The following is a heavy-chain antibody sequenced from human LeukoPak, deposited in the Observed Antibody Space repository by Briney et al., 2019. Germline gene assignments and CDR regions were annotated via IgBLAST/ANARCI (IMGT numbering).Heavy chain of an antibody. Sequence: GGSLRLSCAASGFTFSSFAVSWFRRPPGKGLQWVSAISKSGASTDYADSVKGRFTISRDNSKSTLYLQMNSLRAEDTAIYYCAKDAGGTSYYPFDYWGQGTPVTVSS. CDR1: GFTFSSFA. CDR3: AKDAGGTSYYPFDY. J-gene: IGHJ4*02. V-gene: IGHV3-23*01. CDR2: ISKSGAST. D-gene: IGHD3-9*01.